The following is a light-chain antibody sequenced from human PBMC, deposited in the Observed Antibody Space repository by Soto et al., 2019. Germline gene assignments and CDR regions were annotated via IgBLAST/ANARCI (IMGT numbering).Light chain of an antibody. CDR1: SRDEDGYNY. J-gene: IGLJ1*01. Sequence: QSVLTQPASVSGSPGQSITISCTGTSRDEDGYNYVSWYQQHPGKAPKHMIYDVSKRHSGDSNRFSGSKSGNTATLTISEFLAVDEADYYCSSYTXXRTLYVFGTGTKV. CDR3: SSYTXXRTLYV. V-gene: IGLV2-14*01. CDR2: DVS.